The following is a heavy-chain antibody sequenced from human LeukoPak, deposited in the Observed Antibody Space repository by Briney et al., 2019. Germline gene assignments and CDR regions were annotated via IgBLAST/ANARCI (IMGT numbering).Heavy chain of an antibody. V-gene: IGHV3-23*01. J-gene: IGHJ4*02. CDR2: IADGGETT. D-gene: IGHD1-1*01. Sequence: EAGGSLRLSCAVSGFTFNNYGMSWVRQAPGMGLEWVSAIADGGETTYYADSVKGRFTISRDYSKNTLHLQMNSVRAEDTAVYYCARKAARTSCYDYWGQGILVTVSS. CDR1: GFTFNNYG. CDR3: ARKAARTSCYDY.